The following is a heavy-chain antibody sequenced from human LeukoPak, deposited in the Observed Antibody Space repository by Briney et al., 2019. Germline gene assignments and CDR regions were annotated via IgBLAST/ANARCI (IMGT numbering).Heavy chain of an antibody. Sequence: GGSLRLSCAASGFTFSRSWMSWLRQAPGKGLEWVANIRQDGSEKNHADSVKGRFTTSRDNAKNPLFLQMNSLRVEDTALYYCARDWSKGATDYWGQGTLVTVSS. CDR3: ARDWSKGATDY. D-gene: IGHD1-26*01. CDR2: IRQDGSEK. CDR1: GFTFSRSW. V-gene: IGHV3-7*01. J-gene: IGHJ4*02.